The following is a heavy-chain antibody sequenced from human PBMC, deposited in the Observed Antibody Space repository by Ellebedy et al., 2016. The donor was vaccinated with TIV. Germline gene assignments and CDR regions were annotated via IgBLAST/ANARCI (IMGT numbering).Heavy chain of an antibody. J-gene: IGHJ3*02. CDR3: AREDDTYRNDAFDM. CDR2: IFRTGKT. Sequence: SETLSPTCSVSGDSISSGIYFWNWIRRSPGKGLEWIGNIFRTGKTYYSLSLKSRITISLDTPKNQFSLKLNSVTAADTALYYCAREDDTYRNDAFDMWGHGTMVTVSS. V-gene: IGHV4-39*07. CDR1: GDSISSGIYF.